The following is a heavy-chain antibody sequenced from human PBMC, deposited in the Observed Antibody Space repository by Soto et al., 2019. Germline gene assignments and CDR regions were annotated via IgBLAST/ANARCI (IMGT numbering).Heavy chain of an antibody. CDR2: ISSSSSYI. Sequence: EVQLVESGGGLVKPGGSLRLSCAASGFTFSSYSMNWVRQAPGKGLEWVSSISSSSSYIYYADSVKGRFTISRDNAKNSLYLQMNSLRAEDTAVYYCARDGDYVWGSYRWSDAFAIWGQGTMVTVSS. D-gene: IGHD3-16*02. V-gene: IGHV3-21*01. CDR3: ARDGDYVWGSYRWSDAFAI. CDR1: GFTFSSYS. J-gene: IGHJ3*02.